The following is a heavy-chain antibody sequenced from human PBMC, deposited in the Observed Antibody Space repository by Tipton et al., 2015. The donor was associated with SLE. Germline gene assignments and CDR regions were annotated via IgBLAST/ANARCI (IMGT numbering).Heavy chain of an antibody. CDR1: GYTFTTYY. D-gene: IGHD5-18*01. J-gene: IGHJ3*02. Sequence: QVQLVQSGGEVKKSGASVKVSCMASGYTFTTYYMHWVRQAPGQGLEWMGIINPSGGSTSYAQKFQGRVTMTRDTSTSTVYMELSSLRSEDTAVYYCARGRWIQLWYDAFDIWGQGTMVTVSS. V-gene: IGHV1-46*01. CDR2: INPSGGST. CDR3: ARGRWIQLWYDAFDI.